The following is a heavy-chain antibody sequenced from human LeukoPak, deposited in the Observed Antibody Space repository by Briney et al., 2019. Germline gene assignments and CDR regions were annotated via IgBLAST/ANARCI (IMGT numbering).Heavy chain of an antibody. CDR1: GFTFSSYS. CDR3: ARDRSKGWGASDY. Sequence: GGSLRLSCAASGFTFSSYSMNWVRQAPGKGLEWVSSISSSSSYIYYAGSVKGRFTISRDNAKNSLYLQMNSLRAEDTAVYYCARDRSKGWGASDYWGQGTLVTVSS. CDR2: ISSSSSYI. D-gene: IGHD1-26*01. J-gene: IGHJ4*02. V-gene: IGHV3-21*01.